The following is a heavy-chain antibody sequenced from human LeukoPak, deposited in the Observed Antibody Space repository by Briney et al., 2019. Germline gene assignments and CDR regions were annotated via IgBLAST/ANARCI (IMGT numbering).Heavy chain of an antibody. D-gene: IGHD3-22*01. CDR1: GGSIRSSSYY. J-gene: IGHJ4*02. V-gene: IGHV4-39*01. Sequence: PSETLSLTCTVSGGSIRSSSYYWGWIRQPPGKGLEWIGSIYYSGSTNYKPSLRSRVTISVDTSKNQFSLKLSPVTAAGTAVYYCARHAGSYYTYNFDYWGQGTLVTVSS. CDR2: IYYSGST. CDR3: ARHAGSYYTYNFDY.